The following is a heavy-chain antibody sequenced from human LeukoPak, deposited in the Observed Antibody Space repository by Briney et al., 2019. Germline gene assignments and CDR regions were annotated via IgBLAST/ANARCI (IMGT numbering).Heavy chain of an antibody. Sequence: PGGSLRLSCAASGFTFSSYSMNWVRQAPGKRLEWVSSISSSSSYIYYADSVKGRFTISRDNAKSSLYLQMNSLRAEDTAVYYCARDHSSSIDCWGQGTLVTVSS. V-gene: IGHV3-21*01. CDR1: GFTFSSYS. CDR2: ISSSSSYI. CDR3: ARDHSSSIDC. J-gene: IGHJ4*02. D-gene: IGHD6-13*01.